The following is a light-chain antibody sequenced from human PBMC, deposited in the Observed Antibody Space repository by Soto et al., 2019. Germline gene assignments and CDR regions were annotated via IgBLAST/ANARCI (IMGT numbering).Light chain of an antibody. V-gene: IGLV3-1*01. J-gene: IGLJ1*01. CDR3: QTWDTSTFV. Sequence: SYELTQPPSVSVSPGQTASITCSGDKLGDKYACWYQQQPGQSPVLVIYQDTKRPSGIPERFSGSNSGNTATLTISGTQAMDEADYFCQTWDTSTFVFGPGTKLTVL. CDR1: KLGDKY. CDR2: QDT.